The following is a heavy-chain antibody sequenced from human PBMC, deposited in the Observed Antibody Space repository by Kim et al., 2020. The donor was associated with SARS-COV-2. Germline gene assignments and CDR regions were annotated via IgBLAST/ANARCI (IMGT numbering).Heavy chain of an antibody. Sequence: SVKGRFTISRDNAKNTLYLQMNSLGAEDTAVYYCARDRYYYGSGRHAFDIWGQGTMVTVSS. J-gene: IGHJ3*02. CDR3: ARDRYYYGSGRHAFDI. V-gene: IGHV3-74*01. D-gene: IGHD3-10*01.